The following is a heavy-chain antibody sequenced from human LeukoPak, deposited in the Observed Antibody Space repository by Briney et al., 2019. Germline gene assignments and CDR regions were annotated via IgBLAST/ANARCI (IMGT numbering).Heavy chain of an antibody. J-gene: IGHJ4*02. V-gene: IGHV1-18*01. CDR3: ARVTPSGTVDY. CDR1: GYTFTSYG. Sequence: ASVTVSCKASGYTFTSYGISWVRQAPGQGVEWMGWISAYNGNTNYAQKLQGRVTMTTDTSTSTAYMELRSLRSDDTAVYYCARVTPSGTVDYWGQGTLVTVSS. CDR2: ISAYNGNT. D-gene: IGHD1-1*01.